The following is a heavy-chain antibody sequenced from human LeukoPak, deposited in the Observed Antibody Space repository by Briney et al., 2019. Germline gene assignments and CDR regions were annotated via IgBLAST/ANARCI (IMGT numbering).Heavy chain of an antibody. J-gene: IGHJ3*02. CDR3: ARDRPTTLRYYSFDI. V-gene: IGHV3-66*02. CDR1: GFTVNSNY. CDR2: IYSGGNT. Sequence: PGGSLRLSCSASGFTVNSNYMSSARQAPGNGLERVSAIYSGGNTNYADHVKGRFTISRDNSQNTLYLQMNSLRAEDTAVYYCARDRPTTLRYYSFDIWGQGTVVTVSS. D-gene: IGHD3-9*01.